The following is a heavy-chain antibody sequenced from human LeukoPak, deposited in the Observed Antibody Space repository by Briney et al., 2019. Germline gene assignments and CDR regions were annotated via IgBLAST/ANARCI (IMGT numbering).Heavy chain of an antibody. J-gene: IGHJ4*02. CDR1: GGSISSSSYY. Sequence: SETLSLTCTVSGGSISSSSYYWSWIRQPPGKGLEWIGYIYYSGSTYYNPSLKSRVTISVDTSKNQFSLKLSSVTAADTAVYYCARDLLNEGNHLDYWGQGTLVTVSS. CDR3: ARDLLNEGNHLDY. CDR2: IYYSGST. D-gene: IGHD4-23*01. V-gene: IGHV4-30-4*01.